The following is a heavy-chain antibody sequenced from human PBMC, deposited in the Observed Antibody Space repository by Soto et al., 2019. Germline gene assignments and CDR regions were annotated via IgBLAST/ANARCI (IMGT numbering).Heavy chain of an antibody. Sequence: GGSLRLSCAASGFTLSGYAMSWVRQAPGKGLEWVSAISGSGGSTYYADSVKGRFTISRDNSKNTLYLQMNSLRAEDTAVYYCAKRVNTVTTAHYYYYMDVRGKGTTVTVSS. V-gene: IGHV3-23*01. J-gene: IGHJ6*03. CDR1: GFTLSGYA. CDR2: ISGSGGST. D-gene: IGHD4-4*01. CDR3: AKRVNTVTTAHYYYYMDV.